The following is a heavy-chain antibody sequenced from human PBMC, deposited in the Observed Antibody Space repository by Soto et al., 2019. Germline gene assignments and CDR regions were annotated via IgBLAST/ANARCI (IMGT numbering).Heavy chain of an antibody. J-gene: IGHJ4*02. CDR2: IKQDGSEK. CDR3: ASRPVGATTKEGDYY. D-gene: IGHD1-26*01. V-gene: IGHV3-7*03. CDR1: GFTFSSYW. Sequence: PGGSLRLSCAASGFTFSSYWMSWVRQAPGKGLEWVANIKQDGSEKYYVDSVKGRFTISRDNAKNSLYLQMNSLRAEDTAVYYCASRPVGATTKEGDYYWGQGTLVTVSS.